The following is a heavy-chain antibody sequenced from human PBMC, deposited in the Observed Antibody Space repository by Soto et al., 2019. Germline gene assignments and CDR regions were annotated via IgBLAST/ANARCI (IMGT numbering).Heavy chain of an antibody. V-gene: IGHV3-23*01. D-gene: IGHD6-19*01. CDR1: GFTFGSYA. J-gene: IGHJ4*02. CDR3: AKAFGDWYPFEK. Sequence: GGSLRLSCVASGFTFGSYAMSWVRRAPGKGLEWVSTINDRGDLRYYADSVRGRFTISRDNSKNTLYLQVNNLRAEDTARYHCAKAFGDWYPFEKWGLGALVTVSS. CDR2: INDRGDLR.